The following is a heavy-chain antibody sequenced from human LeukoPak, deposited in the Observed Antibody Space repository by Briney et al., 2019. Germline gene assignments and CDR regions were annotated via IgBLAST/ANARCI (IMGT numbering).Heavy chain of an antibody. Sequence: PGGSLRLSCAASGFTFSDYNMNWVRQAPGKGLGWVSCITNGGSTIHHADSVKGRFTISRDNAKKTLYLQMNSLRAEDTAVYYCARSIGLTGGGVDVWGQGTTVTVSS. CDR3: ARSIGLTGGGVDV. CDR2: ITNGGSTI. J-gene: IGHJ6*02. D-gene: IGHD3-9*01. CDR1: GFTFSDYN. V-gene: IGHV3-11*01.